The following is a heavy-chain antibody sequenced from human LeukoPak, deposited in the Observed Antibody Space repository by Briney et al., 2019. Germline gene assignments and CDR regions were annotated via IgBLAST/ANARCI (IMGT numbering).Heavy chain of an antibody. CDR2: INTNTGNQ. J-gene: IGHJ4*02. CDR3: VRGPYGSYW. D-gene: IGHD1-26*01. V-gene: IGHV7-4-1*02. Sequence: ASVKVSCKASGYTFTSYGIHWVRQAPGQGLEWMGWINTNTGNQTYAQGFTGRFVFSLDTSVSTAYLQISSLKAEDTAVYYCVRGPYGSYWWGQGTLVTVSS. CDR1: GYTFTSYG.